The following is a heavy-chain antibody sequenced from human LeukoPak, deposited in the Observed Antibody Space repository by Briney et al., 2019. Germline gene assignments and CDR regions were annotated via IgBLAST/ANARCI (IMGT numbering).Heavy chain of an antibody. Sequence: PSETLSLTCAVYGGSFRGYYWSWIRQSPGKGLEWIGEINHSGSTNYNPSLKSRVTISVDTSKNQFSLKLSSVTAADTAVYYCASGYSSSYGYWGQGTLVTVSS. J-gene: IGHJ4*02. V-gene: IGHV4-34*01. D-gene: IGHD6-13*01. CDR3: ASGYSSSYGY. CDR1: GGSFRGYY. CDR2: INHSGST.